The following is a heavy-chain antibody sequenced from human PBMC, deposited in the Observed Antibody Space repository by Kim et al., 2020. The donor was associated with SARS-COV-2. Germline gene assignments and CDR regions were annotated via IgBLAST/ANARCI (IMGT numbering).Heavy chain of an antibody. CDR3: VRQGEYYDFWSGYYRNWFDP. D-gene: IGHD3-3*01. CDR2: IYPGYSDT. J-gene: IGHJ5*02. Sequence: GESLKISCKGSGYSFTSYWIGWVRQMPGKGLEWMGIIYPGYSDTRYSPSFQGQVTISADKSISTAYLQWSSLKASDTAMYYCVRQGEYYDFWSGYYRNWFDPWGQGTLVTVSS. CDR1: GYSFTSYW. V-gene: IGHV5-51*01.